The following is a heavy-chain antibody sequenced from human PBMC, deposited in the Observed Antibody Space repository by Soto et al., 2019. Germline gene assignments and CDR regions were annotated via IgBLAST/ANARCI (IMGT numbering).Heavy chain of an antibody. CDR1: GFTFDDYA. D-gene: IGHD3-10*01. Sequence: EVQLVESGGGLVQPGRSLRLSCAASGFTFDDYAMHWVRQAPGKGLEWVSGISWNSGSIGYADSVKGRFTISRDNAKNSLYLQMNSLRAEDTALYYCAKDGEGFGEPEYNWFDPWGQGTLVTVSS. V-gene: IGHV3-9*01. CDR3: AKDGEGFGEPEYNWFDP. J-gene: IGHJ5*02. CDR2: ISWNSGSI.